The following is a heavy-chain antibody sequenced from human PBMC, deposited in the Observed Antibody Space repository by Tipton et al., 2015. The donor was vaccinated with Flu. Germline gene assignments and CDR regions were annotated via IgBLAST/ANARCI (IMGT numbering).Heavy chain of an antibody. V-gene: IGHV4-4*07. Sequence: TLSLTCTVSVGSISSYNWNWIRQPAGKGLEWIGRIYSGGSTNYNPSLKRRVTMLIDSSKNQLSLKMTSVTAADTALYFCARERYSSGWLEYFQNWGQGTLVTVSS. J-gene: IGHJ1*01. CDR2: IYSGGST. D-gene: IGHD6-19*01. CDR1: VGSISSYN. CDR3: ARERYSSGWLEYFQN.